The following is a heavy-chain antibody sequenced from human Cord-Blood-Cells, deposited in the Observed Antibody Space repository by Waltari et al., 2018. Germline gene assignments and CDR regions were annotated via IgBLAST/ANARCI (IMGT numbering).Heavy chain of an antibody. CDR3: ARGGTAMVIDY. V-gene: IGHV4-59*01. CDR2: IYYSGST. CDR1: GGSISSYY. D-gene: IGHD5-18*01. J-gene: IGHJ4*02. Sequence: QVQLQESGPGLVKPSETLSLTCTVSGGSISSYYWSWIRQPPGKGLEWIGYIYYSGSTNHNPSLKSRGTISVDTSKNQFSLKLSSVTAADTAVYYCARGGTAMVIDYWGQGTLVTVSS.